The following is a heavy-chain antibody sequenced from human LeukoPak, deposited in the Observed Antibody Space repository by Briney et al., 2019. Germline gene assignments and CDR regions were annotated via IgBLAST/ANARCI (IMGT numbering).Heavy chain of an antibody. D-gene: IGHD1-26*01. J-gene: IGHJ4*02. CDR2: INPNSGGT. Sequence: ASVKVSCKASGYTFTGHYMHWVRQAPGQGLEWMGWINPNSGGTNYAQKFQGRVTMTRDTSISTAYMELSRLRSDDTAVYYCARDTAPHRRNSGSYSFDYWGQGTLVTVSS. CDR1: GYTFTGHY. CDR3: ARDTAPHRRNSGSYSFDY. V-gene: IGHV1-2*02.